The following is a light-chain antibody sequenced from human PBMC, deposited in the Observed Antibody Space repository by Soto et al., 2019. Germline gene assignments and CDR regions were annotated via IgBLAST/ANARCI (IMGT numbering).Light chain of an antibody. Sequence: QSVLTQPASVSGSPGQSITISCTGTSSDVGSYNLVSWYQQHPGKAPKLMIYEGSKRPPGVSNRFSGSKSGNTASLTISGLQAEDEADYYCCSYAGSSTFVYVFGTGTKLTVL. J-gene: IGLJ1*01. CDR3: CSYAGSSTFVYV. CDR1: SSDVGSYNL. CDR2: EGS. V-gene: IGLV2-23*03.